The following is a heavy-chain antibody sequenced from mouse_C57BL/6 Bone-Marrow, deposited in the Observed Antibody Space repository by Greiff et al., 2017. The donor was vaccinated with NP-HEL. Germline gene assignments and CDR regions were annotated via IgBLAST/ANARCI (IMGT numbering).Heavy chain of an antibody. CDR3: ERRNIVVPYAIED. Sequence: EVKLMESGGGLVKPGGSLKLSCAASGFTFSDYGMHWVRQAPEKGLEWVAYISSGSSTIYYADTVKGRFTISRDNAKNTLFRQRTRLRSEDTAMEYCERRNIVVPYAIEDWGQGTSVTVST. J-gene: IGHJ4*01. CDR1: GFTFSDYG. V-gene: IGHV5-17*01. D-gene: IGHD1-1*01. CDR2: ISSGSSTI.